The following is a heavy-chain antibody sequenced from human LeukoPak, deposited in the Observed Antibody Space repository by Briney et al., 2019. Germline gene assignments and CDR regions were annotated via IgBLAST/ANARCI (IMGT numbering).Heavy chain of an antibody. D-gene: IGHD3-3*02. V-gene: IGHV3-53*01. J-gene: IGHJ4*02. CDR2: IYSGGST. CDR3: ARERSLVLGYFDY. Sequence: PGGSLRLSCAASGFTVSSNYMTWVRQAPGKGLEWVSVIYSGGSTYYADSVKGRFTISRDNSKNTLYLQMNSLRAEDTAVYYCARERSLVLGYFDYWGQGTLVTVSS. CDR1: GFTVSSNY.